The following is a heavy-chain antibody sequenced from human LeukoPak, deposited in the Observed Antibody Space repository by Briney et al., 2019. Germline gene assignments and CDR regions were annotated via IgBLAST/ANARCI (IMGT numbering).Heavy chain of an antibody. CDR1: GFTFSSYG. CDR3: ARDRPYYDILTGYYIGEAFDI. J-gene: IGHJ3*02. CDR2: IYSGGNT. D-gene: IGHD3-9*01. Sequence: GGSLRLSCAGSGFTFSSYGMSWVRQAPGKGLEWVSVIYSGGNTYYADSVKGRFTISRDNSKNTLYLQMNSLRAEDTAVYYCARDRPYYDILTGYYIGEAFDIWGQGTMVTVSS. V-gene: IGHV3-53*01.